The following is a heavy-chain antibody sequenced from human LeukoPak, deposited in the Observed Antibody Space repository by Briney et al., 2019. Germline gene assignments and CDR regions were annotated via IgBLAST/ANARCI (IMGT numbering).Heavy chain of an antibody. CDR1: GGSFSGYY. V-gene: IGHV4-34*01. D-gene: IGHD2-2*01. J-gene: IGHJ5*02. CDR3: ARGAVVAPAAKGPTFDP. CDR2: INHSGST. Sequence: SETLSLTCAVYGGSFSGYYWSWIRQPPGKGLEWIGEINHSGSTNYNPSLKSRVTISVDTSKNQFSLKLSSVTAADTAVYYCARGAVVAPAAKGPTFDPWGQGTLVTVSS.